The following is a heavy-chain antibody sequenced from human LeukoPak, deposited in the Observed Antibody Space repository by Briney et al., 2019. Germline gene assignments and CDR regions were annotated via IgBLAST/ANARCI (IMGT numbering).Heavy chain of an antibody. V-gene: IGHV3-23*01. Sequence: GGSLRLSCAASGFTFSSSAMNWVRQAPGKGLEWVSAISGSGGSTYYADSVKGRFTISRDNSKNTLYLQMNSLRAEDTAVYYCAKDQRQWTNLELDYWGQGTLVTVSP. J-gene: IGHJ4*02. CDR2: ISGSGGST. CDR3: AKDQRQWTNLELDY. D-gene: IGHD6-19*01. CDR1: GFTFSSSA.